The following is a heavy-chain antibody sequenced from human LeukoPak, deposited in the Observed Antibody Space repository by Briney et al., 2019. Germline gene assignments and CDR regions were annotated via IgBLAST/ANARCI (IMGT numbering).Heavy chain of an antibody. D-gene: IGHD3-3*01. Sequence: SETLSLTCTVSGGSISDYYWSWIRQAPGKGLEWIGYIYYSGSTNYNPSPKSRVTISVDTSKNQFSLKLSSVTAADTAVYYCARDVAPSYYDFWSGYYANWFDPWGQGTLVTVSS. J-gene: IGHJ5*02. CDR3: ARDVAPSYYDFWSGYYANWFDP. V-gene: IGHV4-59*01. CDR1: GGSISDYY. CDR2: IYYSGST.